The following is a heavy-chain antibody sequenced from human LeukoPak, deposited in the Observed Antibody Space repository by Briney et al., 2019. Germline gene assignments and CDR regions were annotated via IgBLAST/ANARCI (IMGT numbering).Heavy chain of an antibody. CDR1: GGSVSSSSYY. CDR3: ARGRHRAGSRWYGVFFDY. CDR2: ISYSGNT. D-gene: IGHD6-13*01. Sequence: SETLSLTCTVSGGSVSSSSYYWGWIRQPPGKGLEWIGHISYSGNTYYSPSLKSPAAISVDTSKNQFSLQLRSVASADTAVYFCARGRHRAGSRWYGVFFDYWGQGTLVTVSS. J-gene: IGHJ4*02. V-gene: IGHV4-30-4*08.